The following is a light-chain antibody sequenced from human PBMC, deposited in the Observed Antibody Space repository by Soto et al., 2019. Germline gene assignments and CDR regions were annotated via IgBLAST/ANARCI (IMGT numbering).Light chain of an antibody. V-gene: IGKV1-5*03. CDR1: QNIYTW. J-gene: IGKJ1*01. CDR2: EAS. CDR3: QQYNTFWT. Sequence: DIQMTQSPATLSASVGDRVTITCRASQNIYTWLAWYQQKPGKAPKLLIYEASSLETGVASRFSGSGSGTEFPLTISSLQPDDFATYYCQQYNTFWTFGQGTKVGIK.